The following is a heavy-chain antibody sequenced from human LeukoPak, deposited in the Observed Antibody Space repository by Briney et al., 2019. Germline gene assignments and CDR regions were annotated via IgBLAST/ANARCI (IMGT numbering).Heavy chain of an antibody. CDR3: TKDKPARSSYGDAFDI. CDR2: VGWHGGSI. V-gene: IGHV3-9*01. J-gene: IGHJ3*02. CDR1: GFMFDDYA. Sequence: PGGSLRLSCVASGFMFDDYAIHWVRHAPGKGLEWVSGVGWHGGSIGYADSVKGRFTVSRDNAKRSLYLQMNSLRAEDTALYYCTKDKPARSSYGDAFDIWGQGTVVTVSS. D-gene: IGHD6-6*01.